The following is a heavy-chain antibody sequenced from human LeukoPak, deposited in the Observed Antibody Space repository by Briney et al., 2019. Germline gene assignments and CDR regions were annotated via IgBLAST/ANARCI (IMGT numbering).Heavy chain of an antibody. J-gene: IGHJ5*02. Sequence: SETLSLTCTVSGGSISSYYWSWIRQPAGKGLEWIGRIYTSGSTNYNPSLKSRVTMSVDTSKNQLSLKLSSVTAADTAVYYCARGSRSGSYNWFDPWGQGTLVTVSS. CDR2: IYTSGST. CDR3: ARGSRSGSYNWFDP. D-gene: IGHD1-26*01. CDR1: GGSISSYY. V-gene: IGHV4-4*07.